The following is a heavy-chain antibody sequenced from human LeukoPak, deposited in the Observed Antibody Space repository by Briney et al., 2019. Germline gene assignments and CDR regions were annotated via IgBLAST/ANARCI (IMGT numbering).Heavy chain of an antibody. CDR1: GFTVSSNY. D-gene: IGHD6-13*01. J-gene: IGHJ4*02. CDR2: IYSGGST. CDR3: ARVVGSSWIFDY. V-gene: IGHV3-66*01. Sequence: GGSLRLSCAASGFTVSSNYMSWVRQAPGKGLEWVSVIYSGGSTYYADSVKGRFTISRDNSKNTLYLQMNSLRAEDTAVYYCARVVGSSWIFDYWGQGTLVTVSS.